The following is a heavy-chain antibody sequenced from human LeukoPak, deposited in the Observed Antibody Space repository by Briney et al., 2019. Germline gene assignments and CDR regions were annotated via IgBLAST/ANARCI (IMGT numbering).Heavy chain of an antibody. Sequence: GGSLRLSCAASGFTFSGSAMHWVRQASGQGLEWVARIRSKTNNYATAYAASVKGRFTISRDDSKNMTYLEMNSLKIEDTAVYYCTRPNCGGYHCGGVWFDPWGQGTLVTVSS. CDR1: GFTFSGSA. V-gene: IGHV3-73*01. J-gene: IGHJ5*02. CDR3: TRPNCGGYHCGGVWFDP. CDR2: IRSKTNNYAT. D-gene: IGHD3-16*02.